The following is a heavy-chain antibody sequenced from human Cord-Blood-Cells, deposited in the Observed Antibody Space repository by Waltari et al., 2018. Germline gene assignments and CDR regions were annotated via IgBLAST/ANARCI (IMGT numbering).Heavy chain of an antibody. Sequence: QLQLQESGPGLVKPSETLSLTCTVSGGYISSSSYYWGWIRQPPGRGLEWIGSIYYSGSTYYNPSLKSRVTISVDTSKNQFSLKLSSVTAADTAVYYCAAGMAAAGTRWFDPWGQGTLVTVSS. CDR3: AAGMAAAGTRWFDP. V-gene: IGHV4-39*01. CDR2: IYYSGST. D-gene: IGHD6-13*01. CDR1: GGYISSSSYY. J-gene: IGHJ5*02.